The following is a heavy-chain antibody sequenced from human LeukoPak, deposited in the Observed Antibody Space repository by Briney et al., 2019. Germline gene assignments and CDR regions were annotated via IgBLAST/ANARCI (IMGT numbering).Heavy chain of an antibody. Sequence: ASVKVSCKASGDTFNSVALSWVRLAPGQGLEWMGGIIPIFGTANYAQRFLGRVTITSDESTSTAYMEINSLTSEDTAVYYYARLSDPSKSLGPLDIWGKGTTVTVSS. V-gene: IGHV1-69*13. CDR3: ARLSDPSKSLGPLDI. D-gene: IGHD4-11*01. J-gene: IGHJ6*04. CDR1: GDTFNSVA. CDR2: IIPIFGTA.